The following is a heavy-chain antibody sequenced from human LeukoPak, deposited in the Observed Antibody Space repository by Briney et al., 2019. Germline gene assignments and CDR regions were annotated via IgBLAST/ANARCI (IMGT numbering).Heavy chain of an antibody. Sequence: GGSLRLSCTASGFTFGDYAMSWVRQAPGKGLEGVGFIRSKAYGGTTEYAASVKGRFTISRDDTKSIAYLQMNSLKTEDTAVYYCTREGAYCGGDCYNDAFDIWGQGTMVTVSS. CDR1: GFTFGDYA. CDR2: IRSKAYGGTT. V-gene: IGHV3-49*04. D-gene: IGHD2-21*02. CDR3: TREGAYCGGDCYNDAFDI. J-gene: IGHJ3*02.